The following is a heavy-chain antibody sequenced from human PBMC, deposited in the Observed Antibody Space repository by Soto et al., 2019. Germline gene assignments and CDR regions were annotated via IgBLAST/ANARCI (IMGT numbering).Heavy chain of an antibody. J-gene: IGHJ6*02. CDR2: ISSSGSTI. V-gene: IGHV3-48*03. CDR3: ARVKVAGNSYYYGMDV. Sequence: EVQLVESGGGLVQPGGSLRLSCAASGFTFSSYEMNWVRQAPGKGLEWVSYISSSGSTIYYADSVKGRFTISRDNAKNSLYLQMNSLRAEDTAVYYCARVKVAGNSYYYGMDVWGQGTTVTVSS. CDR1: GFTFSSYE. D-gene: IGHD6-19*01.